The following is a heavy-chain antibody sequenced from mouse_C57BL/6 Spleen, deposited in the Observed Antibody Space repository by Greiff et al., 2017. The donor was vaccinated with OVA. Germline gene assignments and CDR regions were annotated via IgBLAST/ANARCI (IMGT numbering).Heavy chain of an antibody. Sequence: VQLQQSGAELVRPGTSVKVSCKASGYAFTNYLIEWVKQRPGQGLEWIGVINPGSGGTNYNEKFKGKATLTADKSSSTAYMQLSSLTSEDSAVYFGSRGETAQAFDYWGQGTTLTVSS. J-gene: IGHJ2*01. CDR2: INPGSGGT. D-gene: IGHD3-2*02. V-gene: IGHV1-54*01. CDR3: SRGETAQAFDY. CDR1: GYAFTNYL.